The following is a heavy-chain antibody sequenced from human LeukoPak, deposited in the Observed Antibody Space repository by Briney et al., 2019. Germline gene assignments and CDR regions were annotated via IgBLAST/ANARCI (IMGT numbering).Heavy chain of an antibody. CDR2: ICPDGTVT. CDR1: GFTFSTYC. Sequence: GGTLRLSCAASGFTFSTYCMHWVRQAPGKGPMWVSRICPDGTVTNYADSVKARLIISRDNARNTVYLQMNSLRAEDTAVYYCAKVSGGGLYYDGMDVWGQGTTVXVSS. V-gene: IGHV3-74*01. D-gene: IGHD3-10*01. J-gene: IGHJ6*02. CDR3: AKVSGGGLYYDGMDV.